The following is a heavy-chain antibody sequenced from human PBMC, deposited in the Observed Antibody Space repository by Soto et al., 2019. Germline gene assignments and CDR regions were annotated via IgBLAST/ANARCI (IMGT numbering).Heavy chain of an antibody. D-gene: IGHD4-4*01. Sequence: QVQLVESGGGVVQPGRSLRLSCAASGFTFSSYGMHWVRQAPGKGLEWVAVISYDGSNKYYADSVKGRFTISRDNSKNTLYLQMNSLRAEDAAVYYCAKERARGTTDWFDPWGQGTLVTVSS. CDR1: GFTFSSYG. CDR3: AKERARGTTDWFDP. J-gene: IGHJ5*02. V-gene: IGHV3-30*18. CDR2: ISYDGSNK.